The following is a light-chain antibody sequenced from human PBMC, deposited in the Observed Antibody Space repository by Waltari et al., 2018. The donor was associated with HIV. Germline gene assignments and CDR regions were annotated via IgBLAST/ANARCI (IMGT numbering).Light chain of an antibody. J-gene: IGLJ2*01. CDR3: AASDDSLNGVV. CDR1: SSHIGGNT. Sequence: QSVLTQPPSASGTPGQRVTISCSGSSSHIGGNTVNWFQQLPGTAPNLLIYTNNQRPSGVPDRFSGSKSGTSASLAISGLQSEDEADYYCAASDDSLNGVVFGGGTKLTVL. V-gene: IGLV1-44*01. CDR2: TNN.